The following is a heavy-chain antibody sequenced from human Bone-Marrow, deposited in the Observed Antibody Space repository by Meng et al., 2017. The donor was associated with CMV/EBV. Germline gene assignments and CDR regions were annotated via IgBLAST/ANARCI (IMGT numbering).Heavy chain of an antibody. V-gene: IGHV1-46*01. J-gene: IGHJ4*02. CDR1: GYTFTNYN. Sequence: SSKDSGYTFTNYNRQWVRQAPGQGLEWVGIINPSDSGTSYAQKFQGRVTTTRDTSTNTVYMELSSLRSEDTAVYYCAREGRAARQFDFWGQGTLVTVSS. CDR3: AREGRAARQFDF. CDR2: INPSDSGT. D-gene: IGHD6-13*01.